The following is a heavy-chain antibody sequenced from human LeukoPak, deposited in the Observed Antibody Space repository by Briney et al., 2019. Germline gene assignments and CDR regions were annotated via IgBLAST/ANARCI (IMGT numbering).Heavy chain of an antibody. D-gene: IGHD6-13*01. CDR2: MDPNSGNT. J-gene: IGHJ6*03. CDR1: GYTFTSYD. Sequence: ASVKVSCKASGYTFTSYDINWVRQATGQGLEWMGWMDPNSGNTGYAQKFQGRVTMTRDTSISTVYMELSGLRSEDTAVYYCARAASWSHIGDSYYYMDVWGKGTTVAISS. V-gene: IGHV1-8*01. CDR3: ARAASWSHIGDSYYYMDV.